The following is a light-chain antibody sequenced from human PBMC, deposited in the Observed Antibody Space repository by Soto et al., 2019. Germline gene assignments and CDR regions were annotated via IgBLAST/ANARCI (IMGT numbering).Light chain of an antibody. J-gene: IGLJ2*01. CDR2: SSN. V-gene: IGLV1-44*01. CDR3: AAWDDSLNGPV. Sequence: QSVLTQPPSASGTPGQRVTVSCSGSSSNIGSNTVNWYQQLPGTAPKLLIYSSNQRPSRVPDRFSGSKSGTSASLAISGLQSEDEADYYCAAWDDSLNGPVFGGGTKLTVL. CDR1: SSNIGSNT.